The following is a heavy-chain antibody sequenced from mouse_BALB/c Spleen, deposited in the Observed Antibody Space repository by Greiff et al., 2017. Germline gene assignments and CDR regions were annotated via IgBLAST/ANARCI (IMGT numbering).Heavy chain of an antibody. D-gene: IGHD2-4*01. J-gene: IGHJ3*01. CDR3: ARQIYDYDEGFAY. CDR1: GYTFTSYV. Sequence: EVQLQQSGPELVKPGASVKMSCKASGYTFTSYVMHWVKQKPGQGLEWIGYINPYNDGTKYNEKFKGKATLTSDKSSSTAYMELSSLTSEDSAVYYCARQIYDYDEGFAYWGQGTLVTVSA. CDR2: INPYNDGT. V-gene: IGHV1-14*01.